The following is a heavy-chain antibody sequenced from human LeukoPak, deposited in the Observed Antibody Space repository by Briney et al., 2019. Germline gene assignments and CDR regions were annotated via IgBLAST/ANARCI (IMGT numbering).Heavy chain of an antibody. CDR3: VRGSLKWKSGSVGY. D-gene: IGHD3-10*01. CDR2: IKSDNT. CDR1: GYTFTSYY. J-gene: IGHJ4*02. V-gene: IGHV1-18*04. Sequence: ASVKVSCKASGYTFTSYYMHWVRQAPGQGLEWMGWIKSDNTKYAQRLQDRFTMTTDTSTSTAYMELSSLTSDDTAVYYCVRGSLKWKSGSVGYWGQGTLVTVSS.